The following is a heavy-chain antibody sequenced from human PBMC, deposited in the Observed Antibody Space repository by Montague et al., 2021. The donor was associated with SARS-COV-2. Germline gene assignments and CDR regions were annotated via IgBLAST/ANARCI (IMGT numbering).Heavy chain of an antibody. D-gene: IGHD5-12*01. CDR3: ARRGRPYSGYTTGYFDY. CDR2: IDPSDSYT. V-gene: IGHV5-10-1*01. CDR1: GYIFISHW. Sequence: QSGAEVKKPGESLRISCKVSGYIFISHWITWVRQMPGKGLEWMGRIDPSDSYTNYSPSSQGHVSISVDKSISTAYLQWSSLKASDTATYYCARRGRPYSGYTTGYFDYWGQGTLVTVSS. J-gene: IGHJ4*02.